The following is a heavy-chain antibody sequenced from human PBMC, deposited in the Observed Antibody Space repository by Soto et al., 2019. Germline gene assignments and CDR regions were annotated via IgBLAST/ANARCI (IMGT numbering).Heavy chain of an antibody. CDR2: ISSTTNYI. Sequence: PGGSLRLSCAASGFIFTRYSMNWVRQAPGKGLEWVSSISSTTNYIYCGDSMKGRFTISRDNAKNSLYLEMNSLRAEDTAVCARESEDLTSNFDYWGQGTLVTVSS. V-gene: IGHV3-21*06. CDR1: GFIFTRYS. J-gene: IGHJ4*02. CDR3: ESEDLTSNFDY.